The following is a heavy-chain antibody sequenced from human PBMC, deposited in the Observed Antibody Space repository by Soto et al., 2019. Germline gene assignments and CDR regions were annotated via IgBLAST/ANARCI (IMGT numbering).Heavy chain of an antibody. Sequence: QLQLQESGPGLVKPSETLSLTCTVSGGSISSSSYYWGWICQPPGKGLEWIGSIYYSGSTYYNPSLKSRVTISVDTSKNQFSLKLSSVTAADTAVYYCARHEDFWSGYADYYGMDVWGQGTTVTVSS. CDR1: GGSISSSSYY. V-gene: IGHV4-39*01. J-gene: IGHJ6*02. CDR2: IYYSGST. D-gene: IGHD3-3*01. CDR3: ARHEDFWSGYADYYGMDV.